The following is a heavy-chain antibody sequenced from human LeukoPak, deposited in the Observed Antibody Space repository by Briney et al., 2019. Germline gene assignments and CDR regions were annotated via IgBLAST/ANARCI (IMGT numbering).Heavy chain of an antibody. V-gene: IGHV3-30*01. CDR2: ISYDGSNK. CDR1: GFTFSSYA. J-gene: IGHJ4*02. D-gene: IGHD3-22*01. CDR3: ARSGYYYDSSGFPSY. Sequence: GSLRLSCAASGFTFSSYAMHWVRQAPGKGLEWVAVISYDGSNKYYADSVKGRFTISRDNSKNTLYLQMNSLRAEDTAVYYCARSGYYYDSSGFPSYWGQGTLVTVSS.